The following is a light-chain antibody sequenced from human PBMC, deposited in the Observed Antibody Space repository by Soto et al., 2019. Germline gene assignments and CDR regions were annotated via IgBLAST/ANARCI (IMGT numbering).Light chain of an antibody. Sequence: QSALTQPASVSGSPGQSITISCTGTSSDVGAYNYVSWYQQQPGKVTKLMIYDVSNRPSGVSNRFSGSKSGNTASLTISGLQAEDEADYYCSSYTSSSTPYVFGTGT. CDR2: DVS. CDR1: SSDVGAYNY. CDR3: SSYTSSSTPYV. V-gene: IGLV2-14*01. J-gene: IGLJ1*01.